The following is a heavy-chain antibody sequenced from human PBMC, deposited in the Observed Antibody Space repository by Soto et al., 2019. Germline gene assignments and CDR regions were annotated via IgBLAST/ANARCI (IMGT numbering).Heavy chain of an antibody. Sequence: QAQLVESGGGLVQPGGSLRLSCAVSGFMFSDYYMAWLRQAPGKGLEWISYISSSGNTIYYADSVKGRFTVSRDTANSTLHLQMNSLRDDDTSLYYCARGVRASLTAIGCFDPWGQGTLVTVSS. V-gene: IGHV3-11*01. J-gene: IGHJ5*02. CDR2: ISSSGNTI. CDR1: GFMFSDYY. CDR3: ARGVRASLTAIGCFDP. D-gene: IGHD2-21*02.